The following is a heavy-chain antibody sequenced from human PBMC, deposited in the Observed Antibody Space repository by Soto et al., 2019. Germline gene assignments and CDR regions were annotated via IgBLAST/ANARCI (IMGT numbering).Heavy chain of an antibody. J-gene: IGHJ4*02. CDR2: ISYDGSNK. D-gene: IGHD2-2*01. V-gene: IGHV3-30-3*01. CDR1: GFTFSSYA. Sequence: RLSCAASGFTFSSYAMHWVRQAPGKGLEWVAVISYDGSNKHYAASVKGRFTISRDNSKNTLYLQMNSLRAEDTAVYYCARGPSSLTRFDYWGQGTLVTVSS. CDR3: ARGPSSLTRFDY.